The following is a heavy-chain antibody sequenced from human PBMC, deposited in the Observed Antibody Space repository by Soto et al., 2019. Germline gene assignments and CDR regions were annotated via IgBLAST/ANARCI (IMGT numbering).Heavy chain of an antibody. J-gene: IGHJ3*02. CDR2: IYYSGST. Sequence: QVQLQESGPGLVKPSQTLSLTCTVSGGSISSGGYYWSWIRQHPGKGLEWIGYIYYSGSTYYNPSLKSRVTISVDTSKNQFSLKLISVTAADTAVYYCARSDIVVVPAATAFDIWGQGTMVTVSS. CDR3: ARSDIVVVPAATAFDI. CDR1: GGSISSGGYY. V-gene: IGHV4-31*03. D-gene: IGHD2-2*01.